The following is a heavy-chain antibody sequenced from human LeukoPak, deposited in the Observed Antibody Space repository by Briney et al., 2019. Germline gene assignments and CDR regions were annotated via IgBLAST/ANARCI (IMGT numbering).Heavy chain of an antibody. CDR1: GYTFSNYA. V-gene: IGHV1-18*04. D-gene: IGHD3-9*01. Sequence: ASVKVSCKASGYTFSNYAISWVRQAPGQGLEWMGLISPKSGRGSYANNFQGRVTMTTDTSTSTVYMEVTSLTSDDTAVYYCARDVVTDYYWWFDPWGQGTLVTVSS. CDR3: ARDVVTDYYWWFDP. CDR2: ISPKSGRG. J-gene: IGHJ5*02.